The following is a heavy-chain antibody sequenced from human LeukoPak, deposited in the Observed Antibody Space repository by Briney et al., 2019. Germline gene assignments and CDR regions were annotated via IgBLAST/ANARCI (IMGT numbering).Heavy chain of an antibody. J-gene: IGHJ4*02. D-gene: IGHD2-2*01. CDR1: GFTFSSYG. Sequence: PGGSLRLSCAASGFTFSSYGMRWVRQAPGKGLEWVSAISGSGGSTYYADSVKGRFTISRDNSKNTVYVQMNSLRVEDTAVYYCAKGVVVAPDVTPFDYWGQGTLVTVSS. V-gene: IGHV3-23*01. CDR3: AKGVVVAPDVTPFDY. CDR2: ISGSGGST.